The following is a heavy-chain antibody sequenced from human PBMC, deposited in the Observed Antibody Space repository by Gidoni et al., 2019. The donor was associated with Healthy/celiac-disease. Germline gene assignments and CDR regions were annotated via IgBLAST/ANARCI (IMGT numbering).Heavy chain of an antibody. V-gene: IGHV1-69*06. Sequence: QVQLVQSGAEVKKPRSSVKVSCKASGGTFSSYALSWVRQAPGQGIEWMGGIIPIFGTANYGQKFQGRVTITADKSTSTAYMELSSLRSEDTAVYYCARESGIVVVPAAPNWFDPWGQGTLVTVSS. CDR3: ARESGIVVVPAAPNWFDP. CDR1: GGTFSSYA. CDR2: IIPIFGTA. J-gene: IGHJ5*02. D-gene: IGHD2-2*01.